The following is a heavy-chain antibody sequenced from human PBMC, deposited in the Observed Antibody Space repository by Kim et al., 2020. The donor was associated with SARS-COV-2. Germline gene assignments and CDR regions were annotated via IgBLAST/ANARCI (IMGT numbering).Heavy chain of an antibody. CDR1: GFNFDDYA. V-gene: IGHV3-43*02. CDR2: ITGDGSGA. J-gene: IGHJ3*02. CDR3: ANPDAPFDI. Sequence: GGSLRLSCRASGFNFDDYAMHWVRQSPGKGLEWVALITGDGSGAFYADSVKGRFTISRDNSKNSLFLDMDSLKTEDTALYYCANPDAPFDILGQGTMVTV.